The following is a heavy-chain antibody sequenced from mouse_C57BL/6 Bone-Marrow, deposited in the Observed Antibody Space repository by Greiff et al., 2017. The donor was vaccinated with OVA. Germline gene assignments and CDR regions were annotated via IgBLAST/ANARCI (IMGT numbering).Heavy chain of an antibody. CDR2: IYPRSGNT. J-gene: IGHJ3*01. CDR1: GYTFTSYG. CDR3: ARSHYYYGSSFPWFAY. Sequence: VQLQQSGAELARPGASVKLSCKASGYTFTSYGISWVKQRTGQGLEWIGEIYPRSGNTYYNEKFKGKATLTADKSSSTAYMELRSLTSEDSAVYFCARSHYYYGSSFPWFAYWGQGTLVTVSA. V-gene: IGHV1-81*01. D-gene: IGHD1-1*01.